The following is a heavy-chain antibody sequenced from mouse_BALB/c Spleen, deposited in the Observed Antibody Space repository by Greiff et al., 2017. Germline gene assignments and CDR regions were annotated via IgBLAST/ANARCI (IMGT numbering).Heavy chain of an antibody. CDR1: GYTFTDYE. J-gene: IGHJ4*01. Sequence: QVQLQQSGAELVRPGASVTLSCKASGYTFTDYEMHWVKQTPVHGLEWIGAIDPETGGTAYNQKFKGKATLTADKSSSTAYMQLSSLASEDSAVYYCARSGYDYAMDYWGQGTSVTVSS. CDR2: IDPETGGT. D-gene: IGHD2-14*01. V-gene: IGHV1-15*01. CDR3: ARSGYDYAMDY.